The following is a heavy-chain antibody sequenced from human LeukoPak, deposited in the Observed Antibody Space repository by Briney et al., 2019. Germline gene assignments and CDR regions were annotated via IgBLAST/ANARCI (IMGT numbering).Heavy chain of an antibody. CDR3: ARDPGAVTLEH. CDR2: ISAYNGNT. D-gene: IGHD2-15*01. J-gene: IGHJ4*02. V-gene: IGHV1-18*01. Sequence: ASVKVPCKASGYNFTSYGISWVRQDPGQGPEWMGDISAYNGNTNYEQKVQGRLTLTTDTSTSTAYMELRSLRYDDTAVYYCARDPGAVTLEHWGQGTLVTVSS. CDR1: GYNFTSYG.